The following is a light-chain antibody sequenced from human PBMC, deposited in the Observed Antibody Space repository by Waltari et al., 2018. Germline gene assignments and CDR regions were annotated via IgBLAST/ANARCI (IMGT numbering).Light chain of an antibody. CDR1: QSVLFSRNINNY. Sequence: DIVMTQSPDSLAVSLGERATINCKSSQSVLFSRNINNYLGWYQQKPGKPPKMLIHWASTREFGVHDRFSGSGAETDFTLTISSLQAEDVAVYYCQQYYTTPVTFGQGTKVEIK. CDR3: QQYYTTPVT. CDR2: WAS. V-gene: IGKV4-1*01. J-gene: IGKJ1*01.